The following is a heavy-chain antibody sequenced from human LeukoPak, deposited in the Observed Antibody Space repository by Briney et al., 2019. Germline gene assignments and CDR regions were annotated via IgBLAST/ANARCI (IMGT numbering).Heavy chain of an antibody. V-gene: IGHV3-21*01. Sequence: PGGSLRLSCAASGFTFSSYSMNWVRQAPGKGLEWVSSISSSSSYIYYADSVKGRFTISRDNAKNSLYLQMNSLRAEDTAVYYCARDPGYGSGSYYPFDYWGQGTLVTVSS. CDR2: ISSSSSYI. CDR1: GFTFSSYS. D-gene: IGHD3-10*01. J-gene: IGHJ4*02. CDR3: ARDPGYGSGSYYPFDY.